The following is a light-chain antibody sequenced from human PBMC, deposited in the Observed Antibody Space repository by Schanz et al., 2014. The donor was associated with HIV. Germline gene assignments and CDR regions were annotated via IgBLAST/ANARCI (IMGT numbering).Light chain of an antibody. V-gene: IGKV3D-15*01. Sequence: EIVLTQSPGSLSLSPGGRATLSCGASQRLSSSYLAWYQQKRDQPPRLVIYATSTRAAGIPDRFSGTGSGTEFTLTISSLQSEDFAVYYCQQYNNWPLYTFGQGTKLEIK. CDR3: QQYNNWPLYT. J-gene: IGKJ2*01. CDR2: ATS. CDR1: QRLSSSY.